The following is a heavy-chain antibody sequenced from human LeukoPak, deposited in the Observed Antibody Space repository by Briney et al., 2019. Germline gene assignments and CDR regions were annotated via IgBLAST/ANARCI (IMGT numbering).Heavy chain of an antibody. J-gene: IGHJ4*02. CDR3: AKTSAGIRGGYFDY. Sequence: GGSLRLSCAASGFTFSSYAMSWVRQAPGKGLEWVSLINDSGGNTYYADSVKGRFTISRDNSKNMLFLQMSSLRAEDTGVYYCAKTSAGIRGGYFDYWGQGTLVTVSS. CDR2: INDSGGNT. D-gene: IGHD3-10*01. V-gene: IGHV3-23*01. CDR1: GFTFSSYA.